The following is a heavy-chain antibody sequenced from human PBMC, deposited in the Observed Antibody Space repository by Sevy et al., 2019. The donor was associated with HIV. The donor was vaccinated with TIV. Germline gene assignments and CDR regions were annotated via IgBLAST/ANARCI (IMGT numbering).Heavy chain of an antibody. Sequence: GGSLRLSCAASGFTFSSYSMNWVRQAPGKGLEWVSYISSSSSTIYYADSVKGRFTISIENAKNSLYLQMNSLRDEDTAVYYCARDDYSGSYDGGLDYWGQGTLVTVSS. CDR3: ARDDYSGSYDGGLDY. V-gene: IGHV3-48*02. J-gene: IGHJ4*02. CDR1: GFTFSSYS. D-gene: IGHD1-26*01. CDR2: ISSSSSTI.